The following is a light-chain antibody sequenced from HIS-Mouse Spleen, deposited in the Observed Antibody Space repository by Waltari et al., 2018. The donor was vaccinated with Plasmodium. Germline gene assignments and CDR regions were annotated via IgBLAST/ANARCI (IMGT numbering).Light chain of an antibody. CDR3: QQYGSSPYT. Sequence: EIVLTQSPGTLSLSPGERATLSCRASQSVSSIYLAWYQQKPGQAPRLLIYGASSRATGIPVRFSGSGSGTDFTLTISRLEPEDFAVYYCQQYGSSPYTFGQGTKLEIK. CDR2: GAS. V-gene: IGKV3-20*01. J-gene: IGKJ2*01. CDR1: QSVSSIY.